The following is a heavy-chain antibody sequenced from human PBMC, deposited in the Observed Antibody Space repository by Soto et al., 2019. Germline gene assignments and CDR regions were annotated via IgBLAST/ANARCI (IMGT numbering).Heavy chain of an antibody. Sequence: QVQLVQSGAEEKKPGASVKVSCKAFGKTFTNYAMHWVRQAPGQRLEWMGWINAGNGNTKYSQKSQXXVTITRDTSASTAYMELSSLRSEDTAVYYCARVSGYYLPDYWGQGTLVTVSS. CDR2: INAGNGNT. V-gene: IGHV1-3*05. D-gene: IGHD5-12*01. CDR1: GKTFTNYA. CDR3: ARVSGYYLPDY. J-gene: IGHJ4*02.